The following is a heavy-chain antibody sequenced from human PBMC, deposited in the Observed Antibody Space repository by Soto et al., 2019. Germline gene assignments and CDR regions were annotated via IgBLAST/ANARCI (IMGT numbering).Heavy chain of an antibody. D-gene: IGHD3-16*01. CDR1: GFSFSDAW. V-gene: IGHV3-15*01. Sequence: EVQLVESGGGLVQPGGSLRLSCAASGFSFSDAWMIRVRQAPGKGLQWVGRIKSKSDGETTDYAAPVKGRFAISRDDSKKTVYLRMNSLKTEDTATYFCTTQGGGDDIYFDYWGQGTLVAVSS. CDR2: IKSKSDGETT. CDR3: TTQGGGDDIYFDY. J-gene: IGHJ4*02.